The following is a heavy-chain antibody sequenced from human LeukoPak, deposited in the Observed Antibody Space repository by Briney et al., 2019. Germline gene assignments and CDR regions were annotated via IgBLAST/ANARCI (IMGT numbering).Heavy chain of an antibody. CDR2: INARGDT. CDR3: ARGQVPAARGYNWFDP. D-gene: IGHD2-2*01. Sequence: PSDTQSLTCAVYGWSCNDYYWNWIRHPPGKGLEWIGEINARGDTNYNPSLKSRVTISVDTSKKQFSLRLTSMIAADTALYYCARGQVPAARGYNWFDPWGQGTLVTVSS. CDR1: GWSCNDYY. J-gene: IGHJ5*02. V-gene: IGHV4-34*01.